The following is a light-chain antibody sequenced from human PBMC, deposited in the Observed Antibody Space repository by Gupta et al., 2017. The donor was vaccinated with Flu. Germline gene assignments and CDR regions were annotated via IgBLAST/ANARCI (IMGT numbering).Light chain of an antibody. Sequence: IVLTQSPGTLSLSPGERATLSCRASQSVSNTNLAWYQQKPGQAPRLLIYGAFTRATGIPDRFSGSGSGTDVTLTISRLEPEDSAVYYCHQYRTPLYTCGQGTKLEIK. J-gene: IGKJ2*01. CDR3: HQYRTPLYT. CDR1: QSVSNTN. CDR2: GAF. V-gene: IGKV3-20*01.